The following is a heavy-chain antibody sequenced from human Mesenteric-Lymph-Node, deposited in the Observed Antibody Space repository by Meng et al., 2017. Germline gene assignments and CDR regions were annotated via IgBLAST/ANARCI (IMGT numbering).Heavy chain of an antibody. D-gene: IGHD5-12*01. Sequence: ASVKVSCKASGYTFTSYAMHWVRQAPGQRLEWMGWSNAGNGNTKYSQEFQGRVTITRDTSASTAYMELSSLRFDDTAVYYCARGYDTFYYYFGMDVWGQGTTVTVSS. CDR3: ARGYDTFYYYFGMDV. J-gene: IGHJ6*02. CDR1: GYTFTSYA. CDR2: SNAGNGNT. V-gene: IGHV1-3*02.